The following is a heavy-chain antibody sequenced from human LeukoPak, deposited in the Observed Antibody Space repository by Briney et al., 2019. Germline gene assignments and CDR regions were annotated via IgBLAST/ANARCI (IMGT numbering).Heavy chain of an antibody. CDR1: GYTFTSYD. V-gene: IGHV1-18*01. CDR2: ISAYNGNT. Sequence: ASVKVSCKASGYTFTSYDINWVRQATGQGLEWMGWISAYNGNTNYAQKLQGRVTMTTDTSTSTAYMELRSLRSDDTAVYYCARISPPYYYYMDVWGKGTTVTVSS. J-gene: IGHJ6*03. CDR3: ARISPPYYYYMDV.